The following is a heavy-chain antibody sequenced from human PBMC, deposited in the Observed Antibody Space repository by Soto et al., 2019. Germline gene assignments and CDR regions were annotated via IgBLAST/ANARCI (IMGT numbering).Heavy chain of an antibody. Sequence: EVQLVESGGGLVQPGGSLRLSCEASGFTFRNYAMHWVRQGTGKGREWVSGISAAGDPDYADSVEGRFTISRENAQNSFFLQMNRLRVGDTAVYYCARTDRDFYGLDVWGQGTTVIVSS. CDR3: ARTDRDFYGLDV. CDR1: GFTFRNYA. J-gene: IGHJ6*02. CDR2: ISAAGDP. V-gene: IGHV3-13*05.